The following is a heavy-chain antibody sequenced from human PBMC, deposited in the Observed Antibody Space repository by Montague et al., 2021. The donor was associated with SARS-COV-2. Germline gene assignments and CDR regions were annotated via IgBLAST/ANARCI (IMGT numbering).Heavy chain of an antibody. V-gene: IGHV2-5*02. D-gene: IGHD3-10*01. CDR1: GFSLSTSGMG. CDR2: FYWDDDK. CDR3: AHRTNYGSGSYSFDY. J-gene: IGHJ4*02. Sequence: PALVKPTQTLTLTCNFSGFSLSTSGMGVGWIRQPPGKALDWLALFYWDDDKRYSPSLKSRLTITKDTSKNQVVLTMTNMDPVDTTTYYCAHRTNYGSGSYSFDYWGPGTLVTVSS.